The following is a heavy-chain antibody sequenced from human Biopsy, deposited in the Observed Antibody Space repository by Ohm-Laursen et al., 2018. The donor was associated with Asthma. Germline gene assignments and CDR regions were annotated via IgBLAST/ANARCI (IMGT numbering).Heavy chain of an antibody. J-gene: IGHJ6*02. CDR3: ARERAGVLGSYNGMDV. D-gene: IGHD2-8*01. CDR2: VTYDGISQ. CDR1: GFTFSNYG. Sequence: SLRLSCSASGFTFSNYGMHWVRQVAGKGLDWVAVVTYDGISQYYAESVKGRFTISRDNSRNTLNLQMNSVRPDDTTVYFCARERAGVLGSYNGMDVWGPGTTVSVSS. V-gene: IGHV3-30*03.